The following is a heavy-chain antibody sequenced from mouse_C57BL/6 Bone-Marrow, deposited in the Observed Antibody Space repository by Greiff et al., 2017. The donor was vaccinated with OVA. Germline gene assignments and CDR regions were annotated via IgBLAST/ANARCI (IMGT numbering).Heavy chain of an antibody. D-gene: IGHD2-5*01. J-gene: IGHJ2*01. CDR2: IDPENGDT. CDR3: TTAYYSNLGD. V-gene: IGHV14-4*01. Sequence: VQLQQSGAELVRPGASVKLSCTASGFNIKDDYMHWVKQRPEQGLEWIGWIDPENGDTEYASKFQGKATITADTSSNTAYLQLSSLTSEDTAVYYCTTAYYSNLGDWGQGTTLTVSS. CDR1: GFNIKDDY.